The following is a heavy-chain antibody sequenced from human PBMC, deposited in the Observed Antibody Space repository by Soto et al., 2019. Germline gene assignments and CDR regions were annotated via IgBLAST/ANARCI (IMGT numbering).Heavy chain of an antibody. CDR2: VSAYNGNT. Sequence: ASVKVSCKASGYTFTSYGISWVRQAPGQGLEWMGWVSAYNGNTNYAQKLQGRVTMTTDTSTSTAYMELRSLRSDDTAVYYCARDRKQWLGGYYYYGMDVWGQGTTVTVS. CDR3: ARDRKQWLGGYYYYGMDV. V-gene: IGHV1-18*04. D-gene: IGHD6-19*01. J-gene: IGHJ6*02. CDR1: GYTFTSYG.